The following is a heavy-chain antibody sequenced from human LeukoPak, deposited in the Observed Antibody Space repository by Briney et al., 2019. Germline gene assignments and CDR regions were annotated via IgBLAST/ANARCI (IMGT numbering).Heavy chain of an antibody. V-gene: IGHV4-59*01. Sequence: SETLSLTCIVSSGSISNYYWSWIRQPPGKGLEWIGYIHYSGSTNYSPSLKSRVTMSIDTSKNQFSLKLSSVTAADTAVYCARGLSSGWSSPNFDYWGQGALVTVSS. CDR3: ARGLSSGWSSPNFDY. J-gene: IGHJ4*02. D-gene: IGHD6-19*01. CDR2: IHYSGST. CDR1: SGSISNYY.